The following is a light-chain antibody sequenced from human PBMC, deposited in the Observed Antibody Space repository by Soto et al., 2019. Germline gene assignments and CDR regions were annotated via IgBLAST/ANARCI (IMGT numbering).Light chain of an antibody. J-gene: IGLJ1*01. Sequence: SALTQPRSVSASPGQSVTISCPGTSSDVGGYNYVSWYQQHPGKAPKVVVYDVTKRPSGVPDRFSGSKSGNTASLTVSGLQAEDEADYYCSSYAGSSNVFGTGTKVTVL. CDR3: SSYAGSSNV. CDR2: DVT. CDR1: SSDVGGYNY. V-gene: IGLV2-11*01.